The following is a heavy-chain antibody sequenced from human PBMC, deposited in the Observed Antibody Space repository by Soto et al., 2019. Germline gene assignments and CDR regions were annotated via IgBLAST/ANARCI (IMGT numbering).Heavy chain of an antibody. D-gene: IGHD6-13*01. V-gene: IGHV4-39*01. CDR3: VRHHAAARTNWPNYYFDY. Sequence: SETLSLTCTVSGGSTSSASYYWGWVRQPPGKGLEWIGSTHYRGSTYYNPSLYSRITTSVDTSKNQFSLRLSSVTGADTAVYYCVRHHAAARTNWPNYYFDYWGQGTLVTVSS. CDR2: THYRGST. J-gene: IGHJ4*02. CDR1: GGSTSSASYY.